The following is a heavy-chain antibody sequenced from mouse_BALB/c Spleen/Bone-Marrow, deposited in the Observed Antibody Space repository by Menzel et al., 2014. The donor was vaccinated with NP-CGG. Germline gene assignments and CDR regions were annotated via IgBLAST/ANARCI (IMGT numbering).Heavy chain of an antibody. CDR1: GFTFSSYA. CDR3: ARHYYGSSYYFDY. Sequence: EVKLVESGGGLVKPGGSLKLSCAASGFTFSSYAMSWVRQTPEKRLEWVATISCGGSYTYYPDSVKGRFTISRDNAKNTLYLQMSSLRSEDTAIYYCARHYYGSSYYFDYWGQGTTLTVSS. J-gene: IGHJ2*01. D-gene: IGHD1-1*01. CDR2: ISCGGSYT. V-gene: IGHV5-9-3*01.